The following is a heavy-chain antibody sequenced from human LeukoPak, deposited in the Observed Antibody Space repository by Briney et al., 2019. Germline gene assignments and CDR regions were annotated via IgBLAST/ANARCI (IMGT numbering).Heavy chain of an antibody. Sequence: ASVTVSCKASGYTFSSYGISWVRQAPGQGLEGMGGISAYKGNTNYAQKLQGRVTMTTDTSTSTAYMELRSLRSDDTAVYYCAVEAKGDCSSTSCYVDYWGQGTLVTVSS. CDR2: ISAYKGNT. D-gene: IGHD2-2*01. CDR1: GYTFSSYG. CDR3: AVEAKGDCSSTSCYVDY. V-gene: IGHV1-18*01. J-gene: IGHJ4*02.